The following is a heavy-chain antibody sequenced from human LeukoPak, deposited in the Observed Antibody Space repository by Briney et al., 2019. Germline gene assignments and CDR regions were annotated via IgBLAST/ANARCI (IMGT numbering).Heavy chain of an antibody. V-gene: IGHV4-30-2*01. J-gene: IGHJ4*02. CDR2: IYHSGST. CDR1: GGSISSGGYY. D-gene: IGHD2-8*01. CDR3: AREDCTNGVCYFDY. Sequence: SETLSLTCTVSGGSISSGGYYWSWIRQPPGKGLEWIGYIYHSGSTYYNPSLKSRVTISVDRSKNQFSLKLSSVTAADTAVYYCAREDCTNGVCYFDYWGQGTLVTVSS.